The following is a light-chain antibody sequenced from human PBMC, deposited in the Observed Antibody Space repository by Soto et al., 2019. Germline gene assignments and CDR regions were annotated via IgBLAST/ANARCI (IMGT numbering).Light chain of an antibody. CDR3: QQYNACPRYT. CDR2: GAS. Sequence: EIVMTQSPATLSVSPGERATLSCRASQNISSDLAWYQQKPGQAPRLLIFGASTRATGLPARFSGSGSGTDFTLSISSLLSEDSVDLCCQQYNACPRYTFGQGTKLQIK. V-gene: IGKV3-15*01. CDR1: QNISSD. J-gene: IGKJ2*01.